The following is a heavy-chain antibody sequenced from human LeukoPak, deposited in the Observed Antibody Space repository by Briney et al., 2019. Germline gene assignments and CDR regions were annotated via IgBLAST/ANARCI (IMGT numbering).Heavy chain of an antibody. CDR1: GFTVSSNY. CDR3: AKDSRGYCSSTSCSSFGY. Sequence: GGSLRLFCAASGFTVSSNYMSWVRQAPGKGLEWVSVIYSGGSTYYADSVKGRFTISRDNSKNTLYLQMNSLRAEDTAVYYCAKDSRGYCSSTSCSSFGYWGQGTLVTVSS. J-gene: IGHJ4*02. D-gene: IGHD2-2*01. V-gene: IGHV3-53*05. CDR2: IYSGGST.